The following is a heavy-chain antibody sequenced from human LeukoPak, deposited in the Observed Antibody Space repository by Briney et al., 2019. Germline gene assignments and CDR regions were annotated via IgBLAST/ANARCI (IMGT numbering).Heavy chain of an antibody. CDR3: TRTIRVGIVRFDS. V-gene: IGHV1-69*13. Sequence: SVKVSCKASGGTLSSYAISWVRQAPGQGLEWRGGIIPIFGTANYAQKFQGRVTITADESTSTAYMELSSLRSEDTAVFYCTRTIRVGIVRFDSWGQGTLVSVSS. D-gene: IGHD3-10*01. J-gene: IGHJ4*02. CDR2: IIPIFGTA. CDR1: GGTLSSYA.